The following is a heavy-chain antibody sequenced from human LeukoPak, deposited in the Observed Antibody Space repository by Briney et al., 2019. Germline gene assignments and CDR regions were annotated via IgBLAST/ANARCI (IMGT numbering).Heavy chain of an antibody. CDR2: IYTSGST. CDR3: VGGEPGESSYFDY. Sequence: SETLSLTCTVSGGSISSGSYYWSWIRQPAGKALEWIGRIYTSGSTNYNPSLKSRVTISVDTSKNQFSLKLSSVTAADTAVYYCVGGEPGESSYFDYWGQGTLVTVSS. CDR1: GGSISSGSYY. J-gene: IGHJ4*02. V-gene: IGHV4-61*02. D-gene: IGHD3-16*01.